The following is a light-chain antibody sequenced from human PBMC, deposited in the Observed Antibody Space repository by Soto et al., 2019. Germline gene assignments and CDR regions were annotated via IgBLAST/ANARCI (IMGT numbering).Light chain of an antibody. CDR2: DAS. Sequence: EIVLTQSPATLSLSPGERATLSCRASQSVSSYLAWYQQKPGQAPRLLIYDASNRATGIPVRFSGSGSGTDFTLTISSLEPEDSAVYCCQQRSNWLTFGGGTKIEIK. J-gene: IGKJ4*01. CDR3: QQRSNWLT. CDR1: QSVSSY. V-gene: IGKV3-11*01.